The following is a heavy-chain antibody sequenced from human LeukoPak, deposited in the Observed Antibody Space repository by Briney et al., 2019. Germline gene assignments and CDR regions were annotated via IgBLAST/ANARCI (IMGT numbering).Heavy chain of an antibody. J-gene: IGHJ4*02. D-gene: IGHD3-22*01. CDR2: IKSKTDGGAT. CDR1: GFTFGDYA. V-gene: IGHV3-15*01. CDR3: TTEAYYYDSGAIKYFDY. Sequence: GGSLRLSCTASGFTFGDYAMSWVRQAPGKGLEWVGRIKSKTDGGATHYAAPVKGRFTISRDDSKNTLYLQMNSLKTEDTAVYYCTTEAYYYDSGAIKYFDYWGQGTLVTVSS.